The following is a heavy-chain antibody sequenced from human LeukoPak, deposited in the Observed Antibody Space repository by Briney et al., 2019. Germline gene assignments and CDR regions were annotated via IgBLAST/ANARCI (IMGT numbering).Heavy chain of an antibody. CDR3: ARALTTVTTANDAFDI. D-gene: IGHD4-17*01. V-gene: IGHV3-74*01. J-gene: IGHJ3*02. CDR2: INSDGSST. CDR1: GFTFNSYW. Sequence: PGGSLRLSCAASGFTFNSYWMHWVRQVPGKGLVWVSRINSDGSSTSYADSVKGRFTISRDDAKNTLYLQMNSLRAEDTAVYYCARALTTVTTANDAFDIWGQGTMVTVSS.